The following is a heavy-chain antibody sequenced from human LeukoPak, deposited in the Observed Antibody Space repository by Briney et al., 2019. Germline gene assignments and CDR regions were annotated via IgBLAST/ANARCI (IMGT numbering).Heavy chain of an antibody. Sequence: SETLSLTCAVYGGSFSGYYWSWIRQPPGKGLEWIGEINHSGSTNYNPSLKSRVTISVDTSKNQFSLKLSSVTAADTAVYYCARHPYDSSGKYRSGFDYWGQGSRVTVSS. CDR1: GGSFSGYY. CDR2: INHSGST. J-gene: IGHJ4*02. V-gene: IGHV4-34*01. D-gene: IGHD3-22*01. CDR3: ARHPYDSSGKYRSGFDY.